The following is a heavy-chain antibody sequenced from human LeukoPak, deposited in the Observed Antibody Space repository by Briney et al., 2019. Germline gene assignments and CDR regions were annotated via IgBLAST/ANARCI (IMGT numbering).Heavy chain of an antibody. D-gene: IGHD6-13*01. V-gene: IGHV3-30-3*01. J-gene: IGHJ1*01. CDR2: ISYDGSNK. Sequence: GGSLRLSCAASGFTFSSYAMHWVRQAPGKGLEWVAVISYDGSNKYYADSVKGRFTISRDNSKNTLYLQMNSLRAEDTAVYYCARGSIIAAPTEWDKYFQHWGQGTLVTVSS. CDR3: ARGSIIAAPTEWDKYFQH. CDR1: GFTFSSYA.